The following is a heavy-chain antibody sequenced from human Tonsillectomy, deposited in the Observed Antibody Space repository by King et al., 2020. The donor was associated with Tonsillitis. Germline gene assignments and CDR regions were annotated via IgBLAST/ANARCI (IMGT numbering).Heavy chain of an antibody. CDR1: GYSISSGSF. CDR3: ARDNGDVGLDV. D-gene: IGHD4-17*01. V-gene: IGHV4-38-2*02. J-gene: IGHJ6*02. CDR2: IYHSGTT. Sequence: VQLQESGPGLVKPLETLSLTCTVSGYSISSGSFWGWIRQPPGKGLEWIGSIYHSGTTYHNASLKSRVTISLDTSKNQFSLKVSSVSAADTAVYYCARDNGDVGLDVWGQGTTVTVSS.